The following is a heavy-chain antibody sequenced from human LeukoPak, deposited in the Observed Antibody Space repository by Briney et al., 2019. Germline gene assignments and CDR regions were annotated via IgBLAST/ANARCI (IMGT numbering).Heavy chain of an antibody. J-gene: IGHJ4*02. CDR3: AKDNQYSGYDGRDY. Sequence: GGSLRLSCVASGFTFTNFALSWVRQTPGRGLEWVSSVSGSGGTTYYADFVKGRFTISRDRSKNTVYLHMNSLRAEDTAVYYCAKDNQYSGYDGRDYWGQGTLVIVSS. CDR2: VSGSGGTT. CDR1: GFTFTNFA. D-gene: IGHD5-12*01. V-gene: IGHV3-23*01.